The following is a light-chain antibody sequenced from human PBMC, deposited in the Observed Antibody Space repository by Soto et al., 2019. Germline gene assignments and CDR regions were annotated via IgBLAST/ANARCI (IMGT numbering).Light chain of an antibody. CDR1: QGIRDD. V-gene: IGKV1-6*01. J-gene: IGKJ2*01. Sequence: AIQMTQSPSSLSASVGDRVTITCRASQGIRDDLAWYQQRPGKAPKLLISAASNLQSGVPSRFSGSGSGTDFTLIISSLQPEDFATYYCLQDYDYPYTFGQGTKLEIK. CDR2: AAS. CDR3: LQDYDYPYT.